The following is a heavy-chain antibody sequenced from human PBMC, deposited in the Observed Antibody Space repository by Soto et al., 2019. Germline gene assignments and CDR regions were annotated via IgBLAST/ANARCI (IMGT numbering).Heavy chain of an antibody. J-gene: IGHJ3*01. CDR3: AREMPRVHDALDF. V-gene: IGHV1-2*02. D-gene: IGHD2-2*01. CDR2: INSHSGGT. CDR1: GYTFTDYY. Sequence: QVQLVQSGAEVKKPGASVKVSCKASGYTFTDYYIHWVRQAPGQGLEWMGWINSHSGGTNYAQKFQGGVTMTRDTSISTAYMELRSLKSDDTAVYYCAREMPRVHDALDFWGLGTVVTVSS.